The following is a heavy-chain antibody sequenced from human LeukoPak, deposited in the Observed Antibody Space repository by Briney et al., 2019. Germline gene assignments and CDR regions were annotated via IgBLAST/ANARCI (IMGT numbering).Heavy chain of an antibody. V-gene: IGHV3-23*01. CDR1: GLTFSTYT. CDR2: IGNNGGGI. J-gene: IGHJ4*02. D-gene: IGHD7-27*01. CDR3: AIDPNWGTHS. Sequence: GGSLRLSCAASGLTFSTYTMYWVRHPPGKRLEWVSIIGNNGGGIHYADSVKGRFTISRDNFKNALYLQMNSLRVGDTAVYYCAIDPNWGTHSWGQGVLVTVSS.